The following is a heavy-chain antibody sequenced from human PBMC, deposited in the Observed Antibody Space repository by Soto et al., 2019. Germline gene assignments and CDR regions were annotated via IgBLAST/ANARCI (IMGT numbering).Heavy chain of an antibody. Sequence: GESLKISCAASGFTFSSYWMHWVRQAPGKGLVWVSRINSDGSSTSYVDSVKGRFTISRDNAKNTLYLQMNSLRAEDTAVYYCARKTYSGSYYDYWGQGTLVTVSS. V-gene: IGHV3-74*01. CDR2: INSDGSST. CDR3: ARKTYSGSYYDY. D-gene: IGHD1-26*01. J-gene: IGHJ4*02. CDR1: GFTFSSYW.